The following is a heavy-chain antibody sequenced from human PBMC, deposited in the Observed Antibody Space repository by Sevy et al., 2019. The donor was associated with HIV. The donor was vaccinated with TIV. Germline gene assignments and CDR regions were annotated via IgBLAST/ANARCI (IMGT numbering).Heavy chain of an antibody. V-gene: IGHV3-30*18. Sequence: GGSLRLSCAASRFTFSSYGMHWVRQAPGKGLEWVAVISYDGSNKYADSVKGRFTISRDNSKNTLYLQMNSLRPEDTAVSSCAKAQDGSGYSAYGMDVWGQGTTVTVSS. CDR2: ISYDGSNK. J-gene: IGHJ6*02. CDR3: AKAQDGSGYSAYGMDV. CDR1: RFTFSSYG. D-gene: IGHD3-22*01.